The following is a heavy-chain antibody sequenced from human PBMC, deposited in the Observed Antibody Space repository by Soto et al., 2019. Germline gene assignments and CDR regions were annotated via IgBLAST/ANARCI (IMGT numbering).Heavy chain of an antibody. CDR1: GGTFSSYA. V-gene: IGHV1-69*13. CDR3: ARDKGIRLWLYYYGMDV. CDR2: IIPIFGTA. J-gene: IGHJ6*02. D-gene: IGHD5-18*01. Sequence: GASVKVSCKASGGTFSSYAISWVRQAPGQGLEWMGGIIPIFGTANYAQKFQGRVTITADESTSTAYMELSSLRSEDTAVYYCARDKGIRLWLYYYGMDVWGQGTTVTVSS.